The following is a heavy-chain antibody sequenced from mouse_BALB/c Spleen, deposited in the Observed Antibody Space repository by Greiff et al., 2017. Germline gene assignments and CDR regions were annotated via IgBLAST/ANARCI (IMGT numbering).Heavy chain of an antibody. CDR1: GYTFTSYW. Sequence: VQRVESGAELAKPGASVKMSCKASGYTFTSYWMHWVKQRPGQGLEWIGYINPSTGYTEYNQKFKDKATLTADKSSSTAYMQLSSLTSEDSAVYYCAREGLLRPPAWFAYWGQGTLVTVSA. CDR2: INPSTGYT. CDR3: AREGLLRPPAWFAY. D-gene: IGHD1-2*01. J-gene: IGHJ3*01. V-gene: IGHV1-7*01.